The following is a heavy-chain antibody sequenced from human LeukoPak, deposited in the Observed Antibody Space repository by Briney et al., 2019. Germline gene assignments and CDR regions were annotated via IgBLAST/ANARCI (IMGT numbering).Heavy chain of an antibody. Sequence: PGGSLRLSCAASGFGFSTYGMSWVRQAPGKGLDWVSAISGSAAGGGTYYADSVKGRFTIARDNSQNTLYLQMSSLRAEDTAVYYCAKTRGHDMDVWGQGTTVIVSS. V-gene: IGHV3-23*01. CDR2: ISGSAAGGGT. CDR3: AKTRGHDMDV. CDR1: GFGFSTYG. J-gene: IGHJ6*02. D-gene: IGHD3-16*01.